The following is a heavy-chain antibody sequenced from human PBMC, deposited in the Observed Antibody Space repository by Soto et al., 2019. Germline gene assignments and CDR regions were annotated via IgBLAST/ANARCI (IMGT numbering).Heavy chain of an antibody. Sequence: ETLSLTCTVSGGSISSSSYYWGWIRQPPGKGLEWIGSIYYSGSTYYNPSLKSRVTISVDTSKNQFSLKLSSVTAADTAVYYCARLRAAAGYNWFDPWGQGTLVTVSS. J-gene: IGHJ5*02. CDR1: GGSISSSSYY. CDR2: IYYSGST. D-gene: IGHD6-13*01. CDR3: ARLRAAAGYNWFDP. V-gene: IGHV4-39*01.